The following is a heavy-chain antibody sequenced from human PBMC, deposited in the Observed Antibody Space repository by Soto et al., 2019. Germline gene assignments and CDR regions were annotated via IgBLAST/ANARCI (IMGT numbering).Heavy chain of an antibody. D-gene: IGHD1-26*01. CDR2: IYYGGST. Sequence: LETLCLTWTVFGGSISTLYWSWIRQPTGKGLEWIGFIYYGGSTNYNPSLKSRVTISVHTSNSQCSLELSSVTAADPAVYYCARGLITGSHYSGGLYYFGSWGEGTQVTVSS. CDR3: ARGLITGSHYSGGLYYFGS. J-gene: IGHJ4*02. CDR1: GGSISTLY. V-gene: IGHV4-59*11.